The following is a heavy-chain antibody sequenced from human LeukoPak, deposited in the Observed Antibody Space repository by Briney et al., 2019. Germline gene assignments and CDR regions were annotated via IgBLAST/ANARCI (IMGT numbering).Heavy chain of an antibody. CDR3: ARAQLNLLVDFGMDV. CDR1: GGSISTYY. CDR2: IYYSGST. J-gene: IGHJ6*02. D-gene: IGHD1-1*01. V-gene: IGHV4-59*01. Sequence: PSETLSLTCTVSGGSISTYYWSWIRQPPEKGLEWIGYIYYSGSTNYNPSLKSRVTISVDTSKTQFSLKLSSVTAVDTAVYYCARAQLNLLVDFGMDVWGQGTTVTVSS.